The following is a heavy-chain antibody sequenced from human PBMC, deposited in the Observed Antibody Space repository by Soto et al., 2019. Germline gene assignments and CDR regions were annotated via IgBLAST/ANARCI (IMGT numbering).Heavy chain of an antibody. V-gene: IGHV1-69*05. CDR1: GGTFSSYA. Sequence: SVKVSCKASGGTFSSYAISWVRQAPGQGLEWMGGIIPIFGTANYAQKFQGRVTMTRNTSISTAYMELSSLRSEDTAVYYCARGQWELPGGMDVWGQGTTVTVSS. CDR3: ARGQWELPGGMDV. CDR2: IIPIFGTA. D-gene: IGHD1-26*01. J-gene: IGHJ6*02.